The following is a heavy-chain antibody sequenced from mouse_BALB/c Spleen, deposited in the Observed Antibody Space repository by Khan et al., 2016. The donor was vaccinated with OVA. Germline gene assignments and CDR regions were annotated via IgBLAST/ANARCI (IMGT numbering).Heavy chain of an antibody. CDR1: GFYIKDTY. V-gene: IGHV14-3*02. CDR2: IDPANGNT. CDR3: ATRYGNPFAY. J-gene: IGHJ3*01. Sequence: VQLQQSGAELVEPGASVNLSCTASGFYIKDTYMHWVKQRPEQGLVWSGRIDPANGNTKYDPKFQDKATLTPDTSSNPAYLQLSCLTTEDTAVYCCATRYGNPFAYWGQGTLVSVSA. D-gene: IGHD2-1*01.